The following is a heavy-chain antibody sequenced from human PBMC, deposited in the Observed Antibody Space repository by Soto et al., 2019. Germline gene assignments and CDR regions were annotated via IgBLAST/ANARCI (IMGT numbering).Heavy chain of an antibody. CDR3: ASKPYNWNIWMVY. J-gene: IGHJ4*02. CDR1: SDSIRGYY. CDR2: IHYSGSI. V-gene: IGHV4-59*01. Sequence: PSETLSLTCTVSSDSIRGYYWNWIRQPPGKGLEWIGCIHYSGSIYYNPSLKSRVTISEDTSKNHFSLKLNSVTAADTAVYYCASKPYNWNIWMVYWGPGILVTVSS. D-gene: IGHD1-1*01.